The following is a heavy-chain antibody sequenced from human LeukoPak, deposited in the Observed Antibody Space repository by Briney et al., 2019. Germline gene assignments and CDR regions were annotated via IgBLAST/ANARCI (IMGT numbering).Heavy chain of an antibody. CDR1: GYTFTGYY. D-gene: IGHD1-26*01. CDR3: ARDPGGAATLFDY. Sequence: ASVKVSCKASGYTFTGYYMHWVRQAPGQGLEWMGWINPNSGGTNYAQKFQGRVTMTRDTSISTAYMELSRLRSDDTAVYYCARDPGGAATLFDYWGQGTLVTVSS. V-gene: IGHV1-2*02. CDR2: INPNSGGT. J-gene: IGHJ4*02.